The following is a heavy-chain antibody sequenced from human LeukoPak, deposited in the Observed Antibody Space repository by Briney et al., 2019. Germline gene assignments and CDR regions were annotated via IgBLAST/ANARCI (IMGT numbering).Heavy chain of an antibody. V-gene: IGHV4-39*01. D-gene: IGHD3-22*01. CDR1: VGSISSSSYY. Sequence: SETLSLTCTVSVGSISSSSYYWGWIRQPPGKGLEWIGSIYYSGSTYYNPSLKSRVTISVDTSKNQFSLKLSSVTAADTAVYYCARLVPYYYDSSGYYPLDYWGQGTLVTVSS. CDR3: ARLVPYYYDSSGYYPLDY. J-gene: IGHJ4*02. CDR2: IYYSGST.